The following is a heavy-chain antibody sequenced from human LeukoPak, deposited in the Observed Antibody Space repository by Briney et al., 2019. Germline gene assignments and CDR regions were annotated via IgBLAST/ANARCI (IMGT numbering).Heavy chain of an antibody. D-gene: IGHD1-26*01. J-gene: IGHJ4*02. CDR1: GFTFRSSS. V-gene: IGHV3-21*04. Sequence: GGSLRLSCTTSGFTFRSSSFNWVRQVPGKGLEWVASISSSGSYKYYADSVEGRFTISRDNAKDSLYLQMNSLRAEDTAVYYCARESCGSYCSAYYWGQGTLVTVSS. CDR2: ISSSGSYK. CDR3: ARESCGSYCSAYY.